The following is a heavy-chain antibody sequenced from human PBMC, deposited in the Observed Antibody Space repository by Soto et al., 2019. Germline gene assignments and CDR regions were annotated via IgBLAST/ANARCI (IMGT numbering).Heavy chain of an antibody. CDR1: GDTFTANY. D-gene: IGHD1-26*01. CDR2: IIPIFGTA. J-gene: IGHJ5*02. V-gene: IGHV1-69*06. Sequence: SVKVSCKASGDTFTANYIHWVRQAPGQGPEWMGGIIPIFGTANYAQKFQGRVTITADKSTSTAYMELSSLRSEDTAVYYCASVTYIGSYPGTTWGQGTLVTVSA. CDR3: ASVTYIGSYPGTT.